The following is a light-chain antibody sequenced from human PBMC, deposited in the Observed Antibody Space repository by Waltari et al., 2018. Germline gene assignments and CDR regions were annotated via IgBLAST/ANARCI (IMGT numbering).Light chain of an antibody. CDR2: GTS. CDR3: QSYDTSLSVV. J-gene: IGLJ2*01. Sequence: QSVLTQPPSVSGAPGQRVPISCTGSGSNLGAGYDVLWYQQHPGKAPKLLIYGTSTRPPGVPDRFFGSQSGTSASLAITALQAEDEAEYYCQSYDTSLSVVFGGGTKLTVL. V-gene: IGLV1-40*01. CDR1: GSNLGAGYD.